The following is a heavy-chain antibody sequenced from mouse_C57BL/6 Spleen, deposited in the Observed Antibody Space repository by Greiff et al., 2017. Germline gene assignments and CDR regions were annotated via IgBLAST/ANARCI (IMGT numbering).Heavy chain of an antibody. Sequence: VQLQQPGAELVRPGTSVKLSCKASGYTFTSYWMHWVKQRPGQGLEWIGVIDPSDSYTNYNQKFKGKATLTVDTSSSTAYMQLSSLTSEDSAVYYCARCYYDYDGTAMDYWGQGTSVTVSS. D-gene: IGHD2-4*01. J-gene: IGHJ4*01. CDR3: ARCYYDYDGTAMDY. CDR1: GYTFTSYW. CDR2: IDPSDSYT. V-gene: IGHV1-59*01.